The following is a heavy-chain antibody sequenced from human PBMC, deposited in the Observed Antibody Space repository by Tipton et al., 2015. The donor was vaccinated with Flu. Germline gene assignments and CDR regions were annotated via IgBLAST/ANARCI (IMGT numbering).Heavy chain of an antibody. D-gene: IGHD6-19*01. J-gene: IGHJ6*02. CDR3: ARDSGYDYHYVMGV. V-gene: IGHV3-30*03. Sequence: SLRLSCAASGFTFDTYAMHWVRRAPGKGLEWVAVISYDGNIKYYGDSVKGRFTISRDDSRNMLYLQVNSLRAEDTAVYYCARDSGYDYHYVMGVWGQGTTVTVSS. CDR2: ISYDGNIK. CDR1: GFTFDTYA.